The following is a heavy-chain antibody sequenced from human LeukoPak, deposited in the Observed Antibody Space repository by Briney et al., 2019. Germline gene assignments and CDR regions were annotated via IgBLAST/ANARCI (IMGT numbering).Heavy chain of an antibody. CDR1: GFTFSRFL. J-gene: IGHJ4*02. CDR2: ISNDGGTT. CDR3: ARDLAGSIDY. V-gene: IGHV3-74*01. Sequence: GGSLRLSCAASGFTFSRFLMHWVRQAPGKGLVWVSLISNDGGTTRYADSVKGRFTISRDNAKNTLYLEMNSLRAEDMAVYYCARDLAGSIDYWGQGTLVTVSS. D-gene: IGHD6-19*01.